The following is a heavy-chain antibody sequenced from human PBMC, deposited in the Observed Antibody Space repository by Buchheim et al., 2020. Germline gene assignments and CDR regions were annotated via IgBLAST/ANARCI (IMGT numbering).Heavy chain of an antibody. J-gene: IGHJ6*02. CDR3: ARFHYDTSMDV. Sequence: QVQLVQSGAEVKKPGASVKVSCKASGYTFTSFGINWVRQAPGQGLEWMGWINPNNGDTNYAQKFQGRVTMTRDTSISTVYMELSRLRSDDTAVYYCARFHYDTSMDVWGQGTT. CDR1: GYTFTSFG. D-gene: IGHD3-22*01. CDR2: INPNNGDT. V-gene: IGHV1-2*02.